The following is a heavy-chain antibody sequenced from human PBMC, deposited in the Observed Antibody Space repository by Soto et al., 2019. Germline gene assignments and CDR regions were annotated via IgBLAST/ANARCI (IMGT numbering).Heavy chain of an antibody. J-gene: IGHJ6*02. D-gene: IGHD6-6*01. CDR1: GDSISRGGYS. V-gene: IGHV4-30-2*01. CDR3: ARGSSSYYDYVMDV. Sequence: SETLSLTCAVSGDSISRGGYSWTWIRQPPGKALEWIGNIYDSGSTSYNSSLKSRVTMSVDTSKNQFSLRLTSVTAADTAVYFCARGSSSYYDYVMDVWGQGTTVTVSS. CDR2: IYDSGST.